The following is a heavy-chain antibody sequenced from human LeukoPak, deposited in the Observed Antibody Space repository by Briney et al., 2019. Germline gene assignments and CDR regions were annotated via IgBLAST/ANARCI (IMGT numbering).Heavy chain of an antibody. V-gene: IGHV3-30*02. J-gene: IGHJ6*03. CDR3: AKDPGQWLVSFHYYYYMDV. CDR1: GFTFSSYG. CDR2: IRYDGSNK. D-gene: IGHD6-19*01. Sequence: PGGSLRLSCAASGFTFSSYGMHWVRQAPGKGLEWVAFIRYDGSNKYYADSVKGRFTISRDNSKNTLYLQMNSLRAEDTAVYYCAKDPGQWLVSFHYYYYMDVWGKGTTVTISS.